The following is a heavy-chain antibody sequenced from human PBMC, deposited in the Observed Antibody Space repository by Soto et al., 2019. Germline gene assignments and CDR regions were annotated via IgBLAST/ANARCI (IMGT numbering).Heavy chain of an antibody. J-gene: IGHJ4*02. V-gene: IGHV1-69*06. D-gene: IGHD2-15*01. CDR3: ARRDSGGFFRFFDS. CDR2: TGSGTGPG. CDR1: GGSLSTNP. Sequence: QVQLVQSGTEVKKPGSSVKVSCKTSGGSLSTNPISWVRQAPGQGLEWMGGTGSGTGPGNHAQKFQGRLTVTADKSTGTVYMELTNLSSKDTAVYYCARRDSGGFFRFFDSWGQRTLVTVSS.